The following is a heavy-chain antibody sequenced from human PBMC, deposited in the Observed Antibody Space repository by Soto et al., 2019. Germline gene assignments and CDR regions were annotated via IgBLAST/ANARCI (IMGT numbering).Heavy chain of an antibody. Sequence: RESLKISCKGSGYSFSSYWIAWVRQMPGKGLEWMGIISPGDSDTRYSPSFQGQVTISADKSISTAYLQWSSLKASDTAMYYCARSPGRPYSYYAMDVWGQGTTVTVSS. CDR2: ISPGDSDT. V-gene: IGHV5-51*01. CDR1: GYSFSSYW. D-gene: IGHD1-26*01. J-gene: IGHJ6*02. CDR3: ARSPGRPYSYYAMDV.